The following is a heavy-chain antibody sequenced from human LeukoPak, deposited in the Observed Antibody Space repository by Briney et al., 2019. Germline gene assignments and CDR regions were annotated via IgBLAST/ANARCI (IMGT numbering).Heavy chain of an antibody. V-gene: IGHV3-7*01. CDR2: IKEDGSEK. Sequence: GGSLRLSCVASGFTFSGSWMTWVRQAPGKGLEWVANIKEDGSEKYYVDSVKGRFTISRDNAKNSLYLQMNSLRSEDTALYYCARDRAYSSFGYWGQGTLVTVSS. CDR3: ARDRAYSSFGY. CDR1: GFTFSGSW. J-gene: IGHJ4*02. D-gene: IGHD1-26*01.